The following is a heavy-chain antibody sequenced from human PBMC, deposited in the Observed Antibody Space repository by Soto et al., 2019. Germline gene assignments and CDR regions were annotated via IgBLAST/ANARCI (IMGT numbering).Heavy chain of an antibody. D-gene: IGHD3-10*01. Sequence: QVQLVQSGAEVKKPGSSVKVSCKASGGTFGRYTLSWVXXAPGQGLEWMGWIIPILETANYARRFQGRLTITADTSTGTAYMDLSGLKSDDTGVYYCARGGKLGGDLDVWGKGTPVTVSS. CDR3: ARGGKLGGDLDV. CDR1: GGTFGRYT. CDR2: IIPILETA. V-gene: IGHV1-69*08. J-gene: IGHJ6*04.